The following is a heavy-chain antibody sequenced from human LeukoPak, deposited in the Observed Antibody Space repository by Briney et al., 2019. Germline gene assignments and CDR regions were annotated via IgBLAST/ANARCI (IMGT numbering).Heavy chain of an antibody. CDR3: ARLWGDYYDSSSYSPDY. V-gene: IGHV4-30-4*08. J-gene: IGHJ4*02. CDR2: IYYSGST. D-gene: IGHD3-22*01. CDR1: GGSISSGDYY. Sequence: PSETLSLTCTVSGGSISSGDYYWSWIRQPPGKGLEWIGYIYYSGSTYYNPSLKSRVTISVDTSKNQFSLKLSSVTAADTAVYYCARLWGDYYDSSSYSPDYWGQGTLVTVSS.